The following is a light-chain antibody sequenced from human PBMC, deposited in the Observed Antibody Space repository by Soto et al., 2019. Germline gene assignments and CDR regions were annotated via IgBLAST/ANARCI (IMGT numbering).Light chain of an antibody. CDR1: QGISGY. CDR3: QQYYSYPRT. CDR2: AAS. J-gene: IGKJ1*01. Sequence: AIRMTQSPSSLSASTGDRVTITCRASQGISGYLAWYQQKPGKAPKLLIYAASTLQSGVPSRFSGSGSGTDFTLTISCLQSEDFAAYYCQQYYSYPRTFGQGTNVEVK. V-gene: IGKV1-8*01.